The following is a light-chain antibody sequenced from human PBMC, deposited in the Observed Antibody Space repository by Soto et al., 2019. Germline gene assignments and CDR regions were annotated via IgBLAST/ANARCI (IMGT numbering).Light chain of an antibody. J-gene: IGKJ1*01. CDR3: QHYGGMWA. CDR1: QSISNR. V-gene: IGKV1-5*01. CDR2: DAS. Sequence: IPMTQSPSPLSASVGDRVTITCRASQSISNRLAWYQQKPGKAPKVVIYDASSLESGVPSRFSGSGSGTEFILTINSLQPDDFATYCCQHYGGMWAVGQGTKVDIK.